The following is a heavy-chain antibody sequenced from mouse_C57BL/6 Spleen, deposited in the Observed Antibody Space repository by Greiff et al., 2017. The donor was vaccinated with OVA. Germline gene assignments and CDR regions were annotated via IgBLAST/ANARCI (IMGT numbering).Heavy chain of an antibody. CDR1: GYTFTSYW. CDR3: AKNCAFAY. CDR2: INPNNGGT. J-gene: IGHJ3*01. Sequence: QVQLQQSGTELVKPGASVKLSCKASGYTFTSYWMHWVKQSPGQGLEWIGNINPNNGGTNYNQKFKSKATLTVDNSSSTAYMQLRSLTSADSAVYCCAKNCAFAYWGKGTLVTVSA. D-gene: IGHD4-1*01. V-gene: IGHV1-53*01.